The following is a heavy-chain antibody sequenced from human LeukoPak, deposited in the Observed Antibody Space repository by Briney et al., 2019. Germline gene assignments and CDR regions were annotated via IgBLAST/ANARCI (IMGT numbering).Heavy chain of an antibody. CDR3: SREPKQLVRAVILGGSWFDL. V-gene: IGHV7-4-1*02. CDR2: INTNTENT. Sequence: GSVKDSCKDSRYTFTSYTRNGVRQTPGQGLEWMGWINTNTENTTYAQGFTGRFVFSLDTSLSTAYLRISNPKDKDTAVYYCSREPKQLVRAVILGGSWFDLWGQGNLVTVSS. CDR1: RYTFTSYT. D-gene: IGHD6-13*01. J-gene: IGHJ5*02.